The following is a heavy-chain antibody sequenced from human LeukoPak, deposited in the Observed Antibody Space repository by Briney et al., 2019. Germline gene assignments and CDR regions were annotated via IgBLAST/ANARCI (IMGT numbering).Heavy chain of an antibody. Sequence: GGSLRLSCAASGFTFSSYAMHWVRQAPGKGLEYVSAISSNGGSTYYANSVKGRFTISRDNSKNTLYLQMGSLRAEDMAVYYCARGLRYYYGSGSYPRYYYYGMDVRGQGTTVTVSS. CDR1: GFTFSSYA. CDR3: ARGLRYYYGSGSYPRYYYYGMDV. CDR2: ISSNGGST. V-gene: IGHV3-64*01. D-gene: IGHD3-10*01. J-gene: IGHJ6*02.